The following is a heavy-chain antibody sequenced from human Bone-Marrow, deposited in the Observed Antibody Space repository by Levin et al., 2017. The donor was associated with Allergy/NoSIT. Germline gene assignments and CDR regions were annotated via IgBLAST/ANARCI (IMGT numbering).Heavy chain of an antibody. Sequence: SQTLSLTCTVSGGSVSSGNHYWSWIRQPPGKGLEWIGLIYYSGGTGTTNYKSSLKSRVTISIDTFKNQFSLRLNSLTAADTAVYYCARGRGVGDGIDYWGQGTLVTVSS. D-gene: IGHD2-21*02. CDR2: IYYSGGTGTT. V-gene: IGHV4-61*01. CDR1: GGSVSSGNHY. CDR3: ARGRGVGDGIDY. J-gene: IGHJ4*02.